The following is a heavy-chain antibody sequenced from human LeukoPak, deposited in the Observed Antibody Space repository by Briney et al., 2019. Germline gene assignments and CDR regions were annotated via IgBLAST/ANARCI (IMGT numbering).Heavy chain of an antibody. CDR1: GFTLSNYA. CDR2: ISGSGDST. J-gene: IGHJ4*02. V-gene: IGHV3-23*01. D-gene: IGHD1-26*01. CDR3: AKSRGSYWVPEFDY. Sequence: GGSLRLSCAASGFTLSNYAMSWVRQAPGKGLEWVSDISGSGDSTNYADTVKGRFTISRDNSKNTLYLQMNSLRAEDTAIYYCAKSRGSYWVPEFDYWGQGTLVTVSS.